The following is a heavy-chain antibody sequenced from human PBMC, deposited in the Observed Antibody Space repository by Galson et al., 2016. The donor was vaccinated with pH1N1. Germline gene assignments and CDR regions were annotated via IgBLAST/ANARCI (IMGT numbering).Heavy chain of an antibody. J-gene: IGHJ3*02. CDR2: ISSSSSYI. CDR3: ARDQAIELSDAFDI. CDR1: GFTFSRYS. D-gene: IGHD1-7*01. V-gene: IGHV3-21*01. Sequence: SLRLSCAASGFTFSRYSMNWVRQAPRKGLEWVSSISSSSSYIYYADSVKGRFTITRDNAKNSLYLQMNSLRAEDTAVYYCARDQAIELSDAFDIWGQGTMVTVSS.